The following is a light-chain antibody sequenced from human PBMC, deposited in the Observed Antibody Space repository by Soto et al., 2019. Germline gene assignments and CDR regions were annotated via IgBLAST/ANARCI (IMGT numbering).Light chain of an antibody. V-gene: IGKV1-9*01. CDR2: AAS. CDR1: QGISSY. Sequence: DIQLTQSPSFRSAFVGHRVTITCRASQGISSYLAWYQQKPGQAPKVLVYAASTLQSGVPSRFSGSGSGTEFTLTITSLQPEDFATYYCQQLNTYPRTVGQGTRLEIK. CDR3: QQLNTYPRT. J-gene: IGKJ5*01.